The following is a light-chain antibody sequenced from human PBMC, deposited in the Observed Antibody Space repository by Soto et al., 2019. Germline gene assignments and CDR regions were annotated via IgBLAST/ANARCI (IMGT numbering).Light chain of an antibody. CDR2: WAS. Sequence: DIVMTQSPDSLAVSLGERATINCKSSQSVLYSSNNKNYLAWYQQKPGQPPMLLIYWASTRESGVPDRFSGSGSGTDFTLTISSLQAEDVAVYYCIQYYRSPKTFGQGTKVEIK. CDR3: IQYYRSPKT. J-gene: IGKJ1*01. CDR1: QSVLYSSNNKNY. V-gene: IGKV4-1*01.